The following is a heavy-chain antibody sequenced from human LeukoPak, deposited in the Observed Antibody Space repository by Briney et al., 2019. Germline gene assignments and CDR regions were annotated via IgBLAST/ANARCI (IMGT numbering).Heavy chain of an antibody. J-gene: IGHJ3*02. CDR3: ARADSSGLFDAFDI. V-gene: IGHV4-38-2*01. CDR1: GYSISSGYY. D-gene: IGHD3-22*01. Sequence: PSQRLSLTCAVSGYSISSGYYGAGIRQPPGEEREWIGSMYQSEGTSYNPSLKSRVTVSVDTSKNQFSLKLSSVTAADTAVYYCARADSSGLFDAFDIWGQGTMVTVSS. CDR2: MYQSEGT.